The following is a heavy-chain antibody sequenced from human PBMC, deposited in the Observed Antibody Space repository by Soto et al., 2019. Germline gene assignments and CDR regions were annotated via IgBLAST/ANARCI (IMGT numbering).Heavy chain of an antibody. CDR1: GFTFSSYG. CDR3: AREVAAAIYYYGMDV. CDR2: IWYDGSNK. Sequence: QVQLVESGGGVVQPGRSLRLSCAASGFTFSSYGMHWVRQAPGKGLEWVAVIWYDGSNKYYADSVKGRFTISRDNSKNTLYLQMNSLRAEDTAVYYCAREVAAAIYYYGMDVWGQGTTVTVSS. J-gene: IGHJ6*02. D-gene: IGHD6-13*01. V-gene: IGHV3-33*01.